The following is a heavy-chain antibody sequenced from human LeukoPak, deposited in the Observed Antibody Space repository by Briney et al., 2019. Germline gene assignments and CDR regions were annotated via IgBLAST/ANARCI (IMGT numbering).Heavy chain of an antibody. V-gene: IGHV1-46*01. D-gene: IGHD2-21*02. CDR1: GYIFTSYY. CDR2: INPSGGST. CDR3: ARDAVGSGGDCYFDY. J-gene: IGHJ4*02. Sequence: ASVKVSCKASGYIFTSYYMYWVRQAPGQGLEWMGIINPSGGSTRYAQKFQGRVTMTRDTSTSTVYMELSSLRSEDTAVYHCARDAVGSGGDCYFDYWGQGTLVTVSS.